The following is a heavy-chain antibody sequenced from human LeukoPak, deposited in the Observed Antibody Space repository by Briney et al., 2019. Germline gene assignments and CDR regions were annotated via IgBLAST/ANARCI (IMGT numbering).Heavy chain of an antibody. D-gene: IGHD2-2*01. CDR1: GFTFSSYA. CDR2: ISYDGSNK. CDR3: ARGRCSSTTSQVNY. Sequence: GGSLRLSCAASGFTFSSYAMHWVRQAPGKGLEWVAVISYDGSNKYYADSVKGRFTISRDNSKNTLYLQMNSLRAEDTSVYYCARGRCSSTTSQVNYWAQGPLVTVSS. J-gene: IGHJ4*02. V-gene: IGHV3-30*04.